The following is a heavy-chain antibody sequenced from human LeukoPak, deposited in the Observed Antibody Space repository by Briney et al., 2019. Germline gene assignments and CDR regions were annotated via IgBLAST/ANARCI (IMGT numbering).Heavy chain of an antibody. J-gene: IGHJ6*02. CDR1: GYTFTGYY. CDR2: INPSGGST. V-gene: IGHV1-46*01. CDR3: ARNKWLRSLDYYYYYGMDV. D-gene: IGHD5-12*01. Sequence: ASVKVSCKASGYTFTGYYMHWVRQAPGQGLEWMGIINPSGGSTSYAQKFQGRVTMTRDTSTSTVYMELSSLRSEDTAVYYCARNKWLRSLDYYYYYGMDVWGQGTTVTVSS.